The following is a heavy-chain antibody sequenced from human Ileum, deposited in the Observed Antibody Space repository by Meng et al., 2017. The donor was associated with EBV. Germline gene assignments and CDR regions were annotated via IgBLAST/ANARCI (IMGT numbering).Heavy chain of an antibody. V-gene: IGHV4-34*01. J-gene: IGHJ4*02. CDR2: INESGST. CDR1: GGSFRGNY. D-gene: IGHD3-3*01. Sequence: VTLQQGGAGLLKASATLSITCADYGGSFRGNYWSWIRQSPGKRLEWIGEINESGSTNYNPSLKSRVTILMDTSKNQFSLKLTSVTAADAAVYYCRNAFCSAAAGCSDYWGQGTLVTVSS. CDR3: RNAFCSAAAGCSDY.